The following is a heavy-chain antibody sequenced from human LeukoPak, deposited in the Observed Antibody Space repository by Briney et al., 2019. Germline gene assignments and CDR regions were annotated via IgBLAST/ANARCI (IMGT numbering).Heavy chain of an antibody. CDR3: ARAPTYYYDSSGSPLGGMDV. Sequence: GASVKVSCKASGGTFSSYAISWVRQAPGQGLEWMGRIIPIFGIANYAQKFQGRVTITADKSTSTAYMELSSLRSEDTAVYYRARAPTYYYDSSGSPLGGMDVWGQGTTVTVSS. J-gene: IGHJ6*02. V-gene: IGHV1-69*04. D-gene: IGHD3-22*01. CDR1: GGTFSSYA. CDR2: IIPIFGIA.